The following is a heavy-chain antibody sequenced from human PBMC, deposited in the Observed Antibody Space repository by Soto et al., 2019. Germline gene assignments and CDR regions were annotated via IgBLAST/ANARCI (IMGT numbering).Heavy chain of an antibody. Sequence: LVMLGLRWGVDWGSFVGYGGSWILQPPGKGVEWIAYTSYTGNTEYNPSLKSRVTISIDTSKNQLSLKLTSMTAADTAVYYCARDMHAGFTHYLDPWGQATLVTLSS. V-gene: IGHV4-59*01. CDR1: WGSFVGYG. D-gene: IGHD1-26*01. CDR2: TSYTGNT. CDR3: ARDMHAGFTHYLDP. J-gene: IGHJ5*02.